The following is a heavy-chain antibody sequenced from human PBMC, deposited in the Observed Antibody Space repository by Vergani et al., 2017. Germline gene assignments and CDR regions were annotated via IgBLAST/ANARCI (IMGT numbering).Heavy chain of an antibody. CDR3: ARSPSPKSIAAAGTFSY. J-gene: IGHJ4*02. D-gene: IGHD6-13*01. V-gene: IGHV3-48*01. CDR1: GFTFSSYA. CDR2: ISSSSSTI. Sequence: EVQVLESGGGLVQPGGSLRLSCAASGFTFSSYAMSWVRQAPGKGLEWVSYISSSSSTIYYADSVKGRFTISRDNAKNSLYLQMNSLRAEDTAVYYCARSPSPKSIAAAGTFSYWGQGTLVTVSS.